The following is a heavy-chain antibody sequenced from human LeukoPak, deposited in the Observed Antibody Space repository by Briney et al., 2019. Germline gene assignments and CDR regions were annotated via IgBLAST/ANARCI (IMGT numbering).Heavy chain of an antibody. CDR2: ISYDGSNK. J-gene: IGHJ4*02. CDR3: AKDYYGSGRYYGLDY. Sequence: GRSLRLSCAASGFTFSSYGMHWVRQAPGKGLEWVAVISYDGSNKYYADSVKGRFTISRDNSKNTLYLQMNSLRAEDTAVYYCAKDYYGSGRYYGLDYWAQGTLVTVSS. V-gene: IGHV3-30*18. D-gene: IGHD3-10*01. CDR1: GFTFSSYG.